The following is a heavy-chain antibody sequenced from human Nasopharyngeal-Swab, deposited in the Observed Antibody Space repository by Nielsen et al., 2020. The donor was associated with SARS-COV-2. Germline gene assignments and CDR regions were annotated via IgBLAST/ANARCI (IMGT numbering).Heavy chain of an antibody. CDR3: ARRRYYDSSGYYHKSAFDI. D-gene: IGHD3-22*01. J-gene: IGHJ3*02. CDR1: GYSFTSYW. CDR2: IYPGDSDT. Sequence: GESLKISLKGSGYSFTSYWIGWVRQMPGKGLEWMGIIYPGDSDTRYSPSFQGQVTISADKSISTAYLQWSSLKASDTAMYYCARRRYYDSSGYYHKSAFDIWGQGTMVTVSS. V-gene: IGHV5-51*01.